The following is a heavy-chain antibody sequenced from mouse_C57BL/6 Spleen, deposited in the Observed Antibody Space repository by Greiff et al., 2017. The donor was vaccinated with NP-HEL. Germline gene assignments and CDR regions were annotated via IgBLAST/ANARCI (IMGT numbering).Heavy chain of an antibody. CDR1: GYTFTDYY. V-gene: IGHV1-26*01. CDR2: INPNNGGT. Sequence: EVQLQQSGPELVKPGASVKISCKASGYTFTDYYMNWVKQSHGKSLEWIGDINPNNGGTSYNQKFKGKATLTVDKSSSTAYMELRSLTSEDSAVYYCARITVTAMDYWGQGTSVTVSS. CDR3: ARITVTAMDY. D-gene: IGHD1-3*01. J-gene: IGHJ4*01.